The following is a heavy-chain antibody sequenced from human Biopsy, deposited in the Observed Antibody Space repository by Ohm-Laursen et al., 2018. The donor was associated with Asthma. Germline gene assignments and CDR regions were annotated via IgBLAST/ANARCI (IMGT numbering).Heavy chain of an antibody. D-gene: IGHD7-27*01. CDR1: GGSMSSSSYY. Sequence: SDTLSLTCTVSGGSMSSSSYYWGWIRQPPGKGLEWMGSISYTGSAYHNPSLKSRVTISVDTSKNQFSLNLSSVTAADTAVYYCARWGSFGFDYWGQGTLVTVSS. CDR3: ARWGSFGFDY. J-gene: IGHJ4*02. CDR2: ISYTGSA. V-gene: IGHV4-39*07.